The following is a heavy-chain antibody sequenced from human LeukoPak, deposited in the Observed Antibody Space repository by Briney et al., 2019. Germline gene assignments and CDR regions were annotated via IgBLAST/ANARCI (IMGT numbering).Heavy chain of an antibody. V-gene: IGHV1-8*01. CDR1: GYTFTSYG. Sequence: GASVKVSCNASGYTFTSYGINWVRQAPGQGLEWMGWMNPNSGNTGYAQKFQGRVTMTRNTFINTAYMELSSLRSEDTAVYYCARENGGTYSADYWGQGTPVTVSS. CDR2: MNPNSGNT. CDR3: ARENGGTYSADY. J-gene: IGHJ4*02. D-gene: IGHD1-26*01.